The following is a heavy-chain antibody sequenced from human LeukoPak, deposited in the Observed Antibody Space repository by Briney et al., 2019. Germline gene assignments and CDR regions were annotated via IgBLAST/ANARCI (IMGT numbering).Heavy chain of an antibody. D-gene: IGHD6-13*01. CDR2: INHSGST. V-gene: IGHV4-34*01. CDR1: GGSFSGYY. Sequence: SDTLSLTCAVYGGSFSGYYWSWIRQPPGKGLEWIGEINHSGSTNYNPSLKSRVSISVDSSKNQFSLKVSSVTAADTAVYYCARGSDTAAGLYWGQGTLVTVSS. CDR3: ARGSDTAAGLY. J-gene: IGHJ4*02.